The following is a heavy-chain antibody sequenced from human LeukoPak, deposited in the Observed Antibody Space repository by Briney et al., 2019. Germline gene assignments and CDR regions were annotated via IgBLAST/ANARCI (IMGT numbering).Heavy chain of an antibody. D-gene: IGHD3-3*01. CDR1: GFTFSSYA. V-gene: IGHV3-23*01. J-gene: IGHJ5*02. CDR3: TTVGSITIFGVIIRWFDP. Sequence: GGSLRLSCAGSGFTFSSYAMSWVRQAPGKGLEWVSVISSTGGSTFYADSVKGRFTISRDNSKSTMFLQMNSLRAEDTAVYYCTTVGSITIFGVIIRWFDPWGQGTLVTVSS. CDR2: ISSTGGST.